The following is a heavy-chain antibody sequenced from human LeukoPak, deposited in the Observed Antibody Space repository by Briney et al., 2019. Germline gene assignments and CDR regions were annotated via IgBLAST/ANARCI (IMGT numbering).Heavy chain of an antibody. J-gene: IGHJ3*01. Sequence: SETLSLTCTVSGDSISNYYWSWIRQPAGKGLEWIGRIYTSGSTNYNPSLKSRVTMSVDTSKDQFSLKLSSVTAADTAVYYCARDLGYSGNYGAFDVWGQGTRVTVSS. V-gene: IGHV4-4*07. CDR1: GDSISNYY. CDR2: IYTSGST. D-gene: IGHD1-26*01. CDR3: ARDLGYSGNYGAFDV.